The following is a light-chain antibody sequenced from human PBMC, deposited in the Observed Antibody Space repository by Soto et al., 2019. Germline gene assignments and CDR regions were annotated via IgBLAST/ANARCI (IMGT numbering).Light chain of an antibody. Sequence: QPVLTQSPSASASLGASVKLTCTLSSGHSSYAIAWHQKQPGKGPRYLMDLNNDGSHTKGDGSPDRFSGSSSGADRYLIIASLQSEDEADYYCQTWGTGFQFFGGRTKLTVL. V-gene: IGLV4-69*01. CDR2: LNNDGSH. J-gene: IGLJ2*01. CDR3: QTWGTGFQF. CDR1: SGHSSYA.